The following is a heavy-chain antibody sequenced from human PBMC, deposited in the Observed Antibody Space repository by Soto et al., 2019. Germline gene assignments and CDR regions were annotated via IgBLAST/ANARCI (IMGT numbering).Heavy chain of an antibody. CDR3: AKSVPDPACRGGGCHRTFDY. V-gene: IGHV3-30*18. Sequence: QVQLVESGGGVVQPGGSVRLSCTASGFTLGAYVMHWVRQAQGKGPEWVAAISADGRDLFYAASVGGRFTISRDNSKNTLFLQMNSLTSEDTSVYSCAKSVPDPACRGGGCHRTFDYWGQGTLVTVSS. D-gene: IGHD2-15*01. CDR1: GFTLGAYV. CDR2: ISADGRDL. J-gene: IGHJ4*02.